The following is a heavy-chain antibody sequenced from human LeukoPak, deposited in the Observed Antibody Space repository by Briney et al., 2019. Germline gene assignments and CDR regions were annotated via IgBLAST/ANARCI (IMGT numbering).Heavy chain of an antibody. D-gene: IGHD3-10*01. CDR3: ARVGGSGSYEQVPYYYYYYGMDI. CDR2: ISYDGSNK. V-gene: IGHV3-30-3*01. Sequence: GGSLRLSCAASGFTFSSYAMHWVRQAPGKGLEWVAVISYDGSNKYYADSVKGRFTISRDNSKNTLYLQMNSLRTEDTAVYYCARVGGSGSYEQVPYYYYYYGMDIWGQGTTVTVSS. CDR1: GFTFSSYA. J-gene: IGHJ6*02.